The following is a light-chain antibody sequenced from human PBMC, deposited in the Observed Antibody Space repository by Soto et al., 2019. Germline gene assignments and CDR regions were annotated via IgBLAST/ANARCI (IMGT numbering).Light chain of an antibody. CDR3: QQYNSYPYT. J-gene: IGKJ2*01. CDR1: QIVASSY. CDR2: GAS. Sequence: EIVLTQSPGTLSLSPGERATLSCRASQIVASSYLAWYQQKPGQAPRLLIHGASTRATGIPDRFSGSGSGTDFTLTISSLQPDDFATYYCQQYNSYPYTFGQGTKLEIK. V-gene: IGKV3-20*01.